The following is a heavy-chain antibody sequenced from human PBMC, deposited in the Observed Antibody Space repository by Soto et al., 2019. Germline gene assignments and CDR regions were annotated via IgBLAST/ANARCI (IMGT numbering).Heavy chain of an antibody. CDR1: NFSISSGYY. CDR2: IYHSGTT. J-gene: IGHJ4*02. V-gene: IGHV4-38-2*01. CDR3: ARSHSGSYYSVFNY. D-gene: IGHD1-26*01. Sequence: SEPLSLPCVVSNFSISSGYYWGWIRQSPGKGLEWIACIYHSGTTSYNPSLKSRVTISVDPSKNQFSLMLTAVTAADTAVYYCARSHSGSYYSVFNYWGRGSLVTVSS.